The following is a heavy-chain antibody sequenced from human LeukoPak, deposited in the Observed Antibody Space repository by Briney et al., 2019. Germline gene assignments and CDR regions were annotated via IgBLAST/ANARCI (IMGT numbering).Heavy chain of an antibody. CDR2: ISSSGSTI. D-gene: IGHD3-3*01. V-gene: IGHV3-48*03. CDR3: ARDDRFLEWLFNYYGMDV. Sequence: GGSLRLSCAASGFTFSSYEMNWVRQAPGKGLEWVSYISSSGSTIYYADSVRGRFTISRDNAKNSLYLQMNSLRAEDTAVYYCARDDRFLEWLFNYYGMDVCGQGTTVTVSS. J-gene: IGHJ6*02. CDR1: GFTFSSYE.